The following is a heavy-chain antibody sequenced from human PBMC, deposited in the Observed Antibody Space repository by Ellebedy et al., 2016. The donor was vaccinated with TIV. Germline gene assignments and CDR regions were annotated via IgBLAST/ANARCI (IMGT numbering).Heavy chain of an antibody. D-gene: IGHD3-22*01. J-gene: IGHJ4*02. CDR3: ARVAYYYDSSGYRQYYFDY. Sequence: SETLSLTCAFQGASFSGYYWSWVRQSAGKGLEWIGSIYHSGSTYYNPSLKSRVTISLDTSKNQFSLKLSSVTAADTAVYYCARVAYYYDSSGYRQYYFDYWGQGTLVTVSS. V-gene: IGHV4-34*01. CDR1: GASFSGYY. CDR2: IYHSGST.